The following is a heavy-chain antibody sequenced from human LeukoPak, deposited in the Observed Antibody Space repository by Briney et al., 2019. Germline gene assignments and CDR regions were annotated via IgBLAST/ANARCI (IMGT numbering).Heavy chain of an antibody. J-gene: IGHJ4*02. CDR3: ARDFRYHDSSGYYSFDY. V-gene: IGHV3-48*02. D-gene: IGHD3-22*01. CDR1: GFTFTTYG. CDR2: LSGSSNYI. Sequence: GGSLRLSCAASGFTFTTYGMNWVRQAPGKGLEWVSYLSGSSNYIYYAESVKGRFTISRDNAKNSLYLQMNSLRDEDTAVYYCARDFRYHDSSGYYSFDYWGQGTLVTVSS.